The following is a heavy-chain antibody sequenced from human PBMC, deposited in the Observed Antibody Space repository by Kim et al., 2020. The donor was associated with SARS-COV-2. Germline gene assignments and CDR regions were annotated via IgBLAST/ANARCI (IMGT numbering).Heavy chain of an antibody. D-gene: IGHD4-4*01. J-gene: IGHJ4*02. V-gene: IGHV3-48*03. CDR3: ARGPNYSPFDY. Sequence: YYADPVRGRFTITSDTDKNYLYLQMNSLRAEDTAVYYCARGPNYSPFDYWGQGTLVTVSS.